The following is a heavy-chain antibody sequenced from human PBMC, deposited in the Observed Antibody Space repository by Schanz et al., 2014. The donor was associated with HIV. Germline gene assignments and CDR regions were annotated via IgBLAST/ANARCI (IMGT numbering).Heavy chain of an antibody. Sequence: VQLVESGGGVVQPGRSLRLSCAASGFTFSSHGMHWVRQAPGKGLEWVSVISGSDDSTYYADSVKGRFTISRDNSKNTLYLQMNSLRAEDTAVYYCAKDLHILTGYFRYWGQGTLVTVSS. D-gene: IGHD3-9*01. CDR1: GFTFSSHG. CDR3: AKDLHILTGYFRY. CDR2: ISGSDDST. J-gene: IGHJ4*02. V-gene: IGHV3-23*04.